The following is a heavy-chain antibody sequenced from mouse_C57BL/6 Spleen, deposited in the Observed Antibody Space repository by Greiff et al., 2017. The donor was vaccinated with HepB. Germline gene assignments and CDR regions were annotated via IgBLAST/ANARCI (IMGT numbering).Heavy chain of an antibody. V-gene: IGHV1-9*01. Sequence: QVQLKQSGAELMKPGASVKLSCKATGYTFTGYWIEWVKQRPGHGLEWIGEILPGSGSTNYNEKFKGKATFTADTSSNTAYMQLSSLTTEDSAIYYCARSPLITTVVATNWYFDVWGTGTTVTVSS. CDR1: GYTFTGYW. CDR3: ARSPLITTVVATNWYFDV. J-gene: IGHJ1*03. CDR2: ILPGSGST. D-gene: IGHD1-1*01.